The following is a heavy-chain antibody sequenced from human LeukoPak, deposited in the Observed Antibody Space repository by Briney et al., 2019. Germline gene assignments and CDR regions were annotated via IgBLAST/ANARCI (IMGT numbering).Heavy chain of an antibody. CDR2: INPNSGGT. Sequence: ASVKISCKASGYTFTGYYMHWVRQAPGQGLEWMGWINPNSGGTNYAQKCQGRVTMTRDMSTSTDYMELSSLRSEDTAIYYCARDNSVGDNAWWFDPWGQGTLVTVSS. D-gene: IGHD1-26*01. CDR3: ARDNSVGDNAWWFDP. CDR1: GYTFTGYY. J-gene: IGHJ5*02. V-gene: IGHV1-2*02.